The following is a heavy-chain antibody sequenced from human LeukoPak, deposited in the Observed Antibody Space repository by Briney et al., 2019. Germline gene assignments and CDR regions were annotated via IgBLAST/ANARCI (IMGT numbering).Heavy chain of an antibody. J-gene: IGHJ4*02. CDR1: GYSFTSNV. Sequence: GASVKVSCKASGYSFTSNVISWVRQAPGQGLEWMGGIIPIFGTANYAQKFQGRVTITADKSTSTAYMELSSLRSEDTAVYYCATYYDSSGYRAGGDYWGQGTLVTVSS. CDR2: IIPIFGTA. D-gene: IGHD3-22*01. CDR3: ATYYDSSGYRAGGDY. V-gene: IGHV1-69*06.